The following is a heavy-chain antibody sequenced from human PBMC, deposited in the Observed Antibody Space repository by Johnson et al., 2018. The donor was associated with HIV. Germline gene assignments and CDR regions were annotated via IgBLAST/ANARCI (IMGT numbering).Heavy chain of an antibody. V-gene: IGHV3-66*04. CDR1: GFSISSNY. CDR2: IYTGGTT. Sequence: VQLVESGGDLVQPGGSLRLSCAMSGFSISSNYMSWVRQAPGKGLEWVSIIYTGGTTYYVDSVEGRFTISRDNSKNMLYLQMNSLRAEDTAVYYCARHRGSGWYEGLGDAF. CDR3: ARHRGSGWYEGLGDAF. J-gene: IGHJ3*01. D-gene: IGHD6-19*01.